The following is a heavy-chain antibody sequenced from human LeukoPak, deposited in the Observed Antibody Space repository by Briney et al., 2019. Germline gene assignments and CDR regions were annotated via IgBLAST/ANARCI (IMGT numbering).Heavy chain of an antibody. CDR2: IYPGDSDT. D-gene: IGHD1-1*01. V-gene: IGHV5-51*01. CDR1: GYSFTSYW. CDR3: ARDSGGTTSYFDY. Sequence: GESLKISCKGSGYSFTSYWIGWVRQMPGNGLEWMGIIYPGDSDTRYSPSFQGQVTMSVDKSIITAYPQWSSLKASDTAMYYCARDSGGTTSYFDYWGQGTLVTVSS. J-gene: IGHJ4*02.